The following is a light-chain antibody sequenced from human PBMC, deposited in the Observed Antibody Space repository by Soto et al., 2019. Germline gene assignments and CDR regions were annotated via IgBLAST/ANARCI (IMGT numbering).Light chain of an antibody. CDR3: GSYTGSITYV. J-gene: IGLJ1*01. Sequence: QSALTQPASVSGSRGQSITISCTGTTSDVGGYNYVSWYQQHPGKAPILMIYEVTNRPSGVSNRFSGSKSGNTASLTISGLQVEDEAEYFCGSYTGSITYVFGTGTKVTVL. CDR2: EVT. V-gene: IGLV2-14*01. CDR1: TSDVGGYNY.